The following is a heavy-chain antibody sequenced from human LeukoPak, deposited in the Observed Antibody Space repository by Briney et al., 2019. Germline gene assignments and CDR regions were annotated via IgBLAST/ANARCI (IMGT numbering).Heavy chain of an antibody. CDR2: IIPILGIA. V-gene: IGHV1-69*04. CDR1: GGTFSSYA. CDR3: ARDFDGGNSVDY. D-gene: IGHD4-23*01. J-gene: IGHJ4*02. Sequence: ASVKVSCKASGGTFSSYAISWVRQAPGQGLEWMGRIIPILGIANYAQKFQGRVTITADKSTSTAYMELSSLRSEDTAVYYCARDFDGGNSVDYWGQGTLVTVSS.